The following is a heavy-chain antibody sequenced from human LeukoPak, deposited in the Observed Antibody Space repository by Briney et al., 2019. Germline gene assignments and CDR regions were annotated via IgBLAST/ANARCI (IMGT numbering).Heavy chain of an antibody. CDR1: GGSISSYY. D-gene: IGHD6-19*01. CDR2: INYSGST. CDR3: ARYRTIAVSSTGWSDY. Sequence: PSETLSLTCTVSGGSISSYYWSWIRQPAGKGLEWIGNINYSGSTYYNPSLKSRVTISVDTSKNQFSLKLTSVTAADTALYYCARYRTIAVSSTGWSDYWGQGTLVTVSS. V-gene: IGHV4-59*04. J-gene: IGHJ4*02.